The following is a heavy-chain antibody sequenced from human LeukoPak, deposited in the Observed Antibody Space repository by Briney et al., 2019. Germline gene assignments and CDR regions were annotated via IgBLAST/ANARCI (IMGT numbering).Heavy chain of an antibody. Sequence: SETLSLTCTVSGGCLSPYYWTWIRQPPGKELEWIGYIYHTGTTRYNPSLNSRVTISVETSKNQFSLRLNSVTAADTAIYYCARLDSGDHGNIPHWGQGTLVTVSS. V-gene: IGHV4-59*08. J-gene: IGHJ1*01. D-gene: IGHD1-26*01. CDR2: IYHTGTT. CDR1: GGCLSPYY. CDR3: ARLDSGDHGNIPH.